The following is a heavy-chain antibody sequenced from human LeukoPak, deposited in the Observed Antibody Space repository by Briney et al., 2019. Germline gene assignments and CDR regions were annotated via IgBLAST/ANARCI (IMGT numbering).Heavy chain of an antibody. CDR2: INPSGGST. CDR3: VRDIEVNWFDP. Sequence: ASVKVSCKASGYTFTSYYMHWVRQAPGQGLEWMGIINPSGGSTSYAQKFQGRVTMTRDTSTSTVYMELSSLRSEDTAVYYCVRDIEVNWFDPWGQGTLVTVSS. J-gene: IGHJ5*02. CDR1: GYTFTSYY. V-gene: IGHV1-46*01.